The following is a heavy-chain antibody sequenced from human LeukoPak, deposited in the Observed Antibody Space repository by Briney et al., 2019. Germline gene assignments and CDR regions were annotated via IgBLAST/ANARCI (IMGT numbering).Heavy chain of an antibody. J-gene: IGHJ4*02. V-gene: IGHV3-74*01. CDR2: INSDGTST. CDR3: ARDASGYFDY. Sequence: GGSLRLPCAASGFTFSSYWMHWVRQARGKALVWVSRINSDGTSTTYADSVKGRFTISRDNAKNTLYLQINSLRAEDTAVYYCARDASGYFDYWGQGTLVTVSS. CDR1: GFTFSSYW. D-gene: IGHD3-22*01.